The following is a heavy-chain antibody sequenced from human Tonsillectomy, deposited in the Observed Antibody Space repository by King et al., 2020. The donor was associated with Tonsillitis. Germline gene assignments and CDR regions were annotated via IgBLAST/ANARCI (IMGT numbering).Heavy chain of an antibody. CDR1: GFTFNSYW. D-gene: IGHD3-22*01. CDR3: LRVTTIPGTDY. Sequence: VQLVESGGGLVQPGGCLRRSCAASGFTFNSYWMNWFRQDPGKGREWVVNIKEDGSETYYVGSVGGRFPISRDNANNSLSLQMNSMIAEDTAVYYCLRVTTIPGTDYWGQGTLVIVSS. V-gene: IGHV3-7*01. CDR2: IKEDGSET. J-gene: IGHJ4*02.